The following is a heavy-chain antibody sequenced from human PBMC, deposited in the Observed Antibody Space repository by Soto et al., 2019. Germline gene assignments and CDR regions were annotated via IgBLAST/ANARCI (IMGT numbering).Heavy chain of an antibody. CDR2: IYYSGRS. J-gene: IGHJ4*02. V-gene: IGHV4-39*01. CDR3: ARQRTTVVTQAYFDH. CDR1: GGSITSSSYY. Sequence: NPSETLALTCTVSGGSITSSSYYWGWIRQPPGKGLGWIGGIYYSGRSYYNPSLKSRVTMSVDTSKNQFSLTLNSVTAADAAVYYCARQRTTVVTQAYFDHWGQGTLVTVSS. D-gene: IGHD4-17*01.